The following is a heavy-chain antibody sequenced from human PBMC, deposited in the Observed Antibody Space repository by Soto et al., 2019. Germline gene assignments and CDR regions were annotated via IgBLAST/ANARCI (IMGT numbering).Heavy chain of an antibody. J-gene: IGHJ4*02. V-gene: IGHV3-23*01. CDR3: AHDPAAYGGHDFIYFDS. CDR2: VSGSGSNT. Sequence: EVQLLESGGGLVQPGGSLRLSCEASGFTFRTYAMSWVRQAPGTGLEWVSSVSGSGSNTYYADSVKGRFTISRDTSKNTLYLQMTSLTAEDTAVYYCAHDPAAYGGHDFIYFDSWGLGTLVTVSS. D-gene: IGHD2-21*01. CDR1: GFTFRTYA.